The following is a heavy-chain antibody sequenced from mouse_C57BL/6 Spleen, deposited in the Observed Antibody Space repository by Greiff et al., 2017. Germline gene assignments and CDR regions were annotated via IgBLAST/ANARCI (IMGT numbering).Heavy chain of an antibody. CDR1: GYAFSSSW. J-gene: IGHJ1*03. D-gene: IGHD2-3*01. CDR3: ARREGDGYSYWYFDV. CDR2: IYPGDGDT. Sequence: QVQLQQSGPELVKPGASVKISCKASGYAFSSSWMNWVKQRPGKGLEWIGRIYPGDGDTNYNGQFKGKATLTADKSSSTAYMQLSSLTSEDSAVYFCARREGDGYSYWYFDVWGTGTTVTVSS. V-gene: IGHV1-82*01.